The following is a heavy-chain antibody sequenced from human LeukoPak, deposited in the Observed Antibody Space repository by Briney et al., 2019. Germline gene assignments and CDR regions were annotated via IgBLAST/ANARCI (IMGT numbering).Heavy chain of an antibody. CDR3: ARDQNWAFDY. CDR2: IGLGSTTI. D-gene: IGHD7-27*01. CDR1: GFTFSDYI. Sequence: PGGSLTLSCAASGFTFSDYIMNWVRQAPGKGLEWVSYIGLGSTTIYYADSVRGRFTISRDNAKNSLYLQMNSLRDEDTALYYCARDQNWAFDYWGKGTLVTVSS. V-gene: IGHV3-48*02. J-gene: IGHJ4*02.